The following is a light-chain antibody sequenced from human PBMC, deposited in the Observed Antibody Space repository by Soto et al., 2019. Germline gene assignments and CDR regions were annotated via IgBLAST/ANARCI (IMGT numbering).Light chain of an antibody. CDR3: QQYNSYSEA. V-gene: IGKV1-5*03. J-gene: IGKJ1*01. Sequence: EIQMTQSPSTLSGSVGDRVTITCRASQTISSWLAWYQQKPGKAPKLLIYKASTLKSGVPSRFSGSGSGTEFTLTISSLQPDDFATYYCQQYNSYSEAFGQGTKV. CDR1: QTISSW. CDR2: KAS.